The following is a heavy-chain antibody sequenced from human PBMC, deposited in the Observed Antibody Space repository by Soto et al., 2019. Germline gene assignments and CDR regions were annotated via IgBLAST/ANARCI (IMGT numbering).Heavy chain of an antibody. Sequence: ASVKVSCKASGYTFTSYAMHWVRQAPGQRLEWMGWINAGNGNTKYSQKFQGRVTITRDTSASTAYMELSSLRSEDTAVYYCARVRYSSSWSYYYYSMVVWGQGTTVTVSS. CDR3: ARVRYSSSWSYYYYSMVV. CDR2: INAGNGNT. V-gene: IGHV1-3*01. D-gene: IGHD6-13*01. CDR1: GYTFTSYA. J-gene: IGHJ6*02.